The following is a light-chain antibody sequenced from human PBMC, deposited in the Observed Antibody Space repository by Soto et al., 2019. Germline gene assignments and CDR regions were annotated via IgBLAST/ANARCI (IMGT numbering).Light chain of an antibody. CDR2: DVS. J-gene: IGLJ1*01. V-gene: IGLV2-14*01. CDR3: NSYTRSDTYV. CDR1: SSDVGAYNY. Sequence: CELTQPAYGSRCPGRSITITCTGTSSDVGAYNYVSWYQQHPGKAPKLMIFDVSNRPSGVSNRFSGSKSGNTASLTISGLQAEDEADYYCNSYTRSDTYVFGAGTKSPS.